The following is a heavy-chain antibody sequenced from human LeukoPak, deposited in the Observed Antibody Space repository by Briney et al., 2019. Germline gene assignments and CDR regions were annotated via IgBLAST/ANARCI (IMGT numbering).Heavy chain of an antibody. CDR3: ASVCSSSTSCYASFDY. J-gene: IGHJ4*02. Sequence: ASVKVSCKASGYTFTSYYMHWVRQAPGQGLEWMGIINPSGGSTSYAQKFQGRVTMTRDTSISTAYMELSRLRSDDTAVYYCASVCSSSTSCYASFDYWGQGTLVTVSS. CDR2: INPSGGST. D-gene: IGHD2-2*01. CDR1: GYTFTSYY. V-gene: IGHV1-46*01.